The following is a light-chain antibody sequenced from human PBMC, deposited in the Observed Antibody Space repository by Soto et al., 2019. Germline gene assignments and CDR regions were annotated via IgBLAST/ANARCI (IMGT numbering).Light chain of an antibody. Sequence: QSALTQPRSVSGSPGQSVTISCTGTNSDVGDYNYVSWYQQHPGKAPKLIIYDVSKRPSGVPDRFSGSKSGNTASLTISGLQAEDEADYYCCSYAGSYTWLFGGGTQLTVL. CDR3: CSYAGSYTWL. J-gene: IGLJ2*01. CDR2: DVS. CDR1: NSDVGDYNY. V-gene: IGLV2-11*01.